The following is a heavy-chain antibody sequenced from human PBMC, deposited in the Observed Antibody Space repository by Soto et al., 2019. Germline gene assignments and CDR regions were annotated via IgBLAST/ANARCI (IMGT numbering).Heavy chain of an antibody. D-gene: IGHD3-10*01. CDR3: ARRAGSYPYYYGMDV. J-gene: IGHJ6*02. CDR1: GYSFTSNW. V-gene: IGHV5-51*01. Sequence: LGESLKISCQGSGYSFTSNWIGWVRQMPGKGLEWMGIIYPGDSDTRYSPSFQGQVTISADKSISTAYLQWSSLKASDTAMYYCARRAGSYPYYYGMDVWGQGTTVTVSS. CDR2: IYPGDSDT.